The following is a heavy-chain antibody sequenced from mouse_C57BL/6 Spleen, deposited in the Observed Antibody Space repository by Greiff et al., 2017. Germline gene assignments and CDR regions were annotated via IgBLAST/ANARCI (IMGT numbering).Heavy chain of an antibody. CDR3: ARSVDDGYFPFDY. CDR1: GYAFTNYL. D-gene: IGHD2-3*01. CDR2: INPGSGGT. Sequence: QVQLQQSGAELVRPGTSVKVSCKASGYAFTNYLIEWVKQRPGQGIEWIGVINPGSGGTNYNEKFKGKATLTADKSSSTAYMQLSSLTSEDSAVYFCARSVDDGYFPFDYWGQGTTLTVSS. J-gene: IGHJ2*01. V-gene: IGHV1-54*01.